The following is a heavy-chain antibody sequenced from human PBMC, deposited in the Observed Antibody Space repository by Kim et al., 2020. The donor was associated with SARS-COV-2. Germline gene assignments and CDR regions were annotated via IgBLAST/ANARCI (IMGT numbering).Heavy chain of an antibody. D-gene: IGHD3-10*01. CDR1: GFTFSSYA. Sequence: GGSLRLSCAASGFTFSSYAMSWVRQAPGKGLEWVSAISGSGGSTYYADSVKGRFTISRDNSKNTLYRQMNSLRAEDTAVYYCAKKDGVLWFGELWGHLDYWGPGTLVTVSS. V-gene: IGHV3-23*01. CDR2: ISGSGGST. CDR3: AKKDGVLWFGELWGHLDY. J-gene: IGHJ4*02.